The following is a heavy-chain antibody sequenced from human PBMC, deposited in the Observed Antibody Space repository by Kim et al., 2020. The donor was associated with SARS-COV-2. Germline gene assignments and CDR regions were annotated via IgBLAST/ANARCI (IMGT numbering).Heavy chain of an antibody. J-gene: IGHJ3*02. CDR1: GGTFSSYA. CDR2: IIPIFGTA. Sequence: SVKVSCKASGGTFSSYAISWVRQAPGQGLEWMGGIIPIFGTANYAQKFQGRVTITADESTSTAYMELSSLRSEDTAVYYCARRARDYGDLRAFDIWGQGTMVTVSS. D-gene: IGHD4-17*01. V-gene: IGHV1-69*13. CDR3: ARRARDYGDLRAFDI.